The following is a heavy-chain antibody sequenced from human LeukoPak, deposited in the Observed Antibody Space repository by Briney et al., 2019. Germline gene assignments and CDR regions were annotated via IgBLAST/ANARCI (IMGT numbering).Heavy chain of an antibody. D-gene: IGHD6-19*01. Sequence: QSGGSLRLSCAASGFSFXDXXXSXVXQAPGXXLEWXSAISGSGGSTFYADSVKGRFTISRDNSKNTLYLQMNSLRAEDTAIYYCAKFRGYSSGWYLDYWGQGTLVTVSS. V-gene: IGHV3-23*01. J-gene: IGHJ4*02. CDR3: AKFRGYSSGWYLDY. CDR2: ISGSGGST. CDR1: GFSFXDXX.